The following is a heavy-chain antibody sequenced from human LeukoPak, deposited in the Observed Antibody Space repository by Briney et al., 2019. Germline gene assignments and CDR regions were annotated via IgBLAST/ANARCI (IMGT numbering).Heavy chain of an antibody. CDR3: ARQIAAAGTSWFDP. V-gene: IGHV4-4*09. J-gene: IGHJ5*02. CDR2: SSTSGSA. D-gene: IGHD6-13*01. CDR1: GGSISSYY. Sequence: PSETLSLTCTVSGGSISSYYWSWIRQPPGKGLEWIGYSSTSGSANYNPSLKSRVTISVDTSKNQFSLKLSSVTAADTAVYYCARQIAAAGTSWFDPWGQGTLVTVSS.